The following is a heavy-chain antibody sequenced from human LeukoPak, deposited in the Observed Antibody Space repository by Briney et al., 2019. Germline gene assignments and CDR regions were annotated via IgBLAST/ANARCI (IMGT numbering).Heavy chain of an antibody. CDR2: ISSSGSTI. D-gene: IGHD2-2*01. CDR3: AREEIVVVPAAMNWFDP. V-gene: IGHV3-11*01. J-gene: IGHJ5*02. CDR1: GFTFSDYY. Sequence: GGSLRLSCAASGFTFSDYYMSWIRQPPGKGLEWVSYISSSGSTIYYPDPVKGRFTISRDKAKNSLYLQMNSLRAEDTAVYYCAREEIVVVPAAMNWFDPWGQGTLVTVSS.